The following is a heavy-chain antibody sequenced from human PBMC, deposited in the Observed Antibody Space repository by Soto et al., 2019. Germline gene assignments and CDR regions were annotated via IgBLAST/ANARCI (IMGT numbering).Heavy chain of an antibody. V-gene: IGHV1-2*02. CDR2: INPNSGGT. CDR3: AKNLLVTMPDAFDI. CDR1: GYTFTGYY. Sequence: ASVKVSCKASGYTFTGYYMHWVRQAPGQGLEWMGWINPNSGGTNYARNVQGRVTMTRDTSISTAYMELSRLRSDDTAVYYCAKNLLVTMPDAFDIWGQGTMVTVSS. D-gene: IGHD3-10*01. J-gene: IGHJ3*02.